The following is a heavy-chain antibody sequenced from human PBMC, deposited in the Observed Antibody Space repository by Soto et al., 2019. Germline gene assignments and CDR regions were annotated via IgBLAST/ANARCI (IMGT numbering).Heavy chain of an antibody. J-gene: IGHJ4*02. CDR3: ARGSGIVARPGKLEDVNYDY. D-gene: IGHD1-1*01. V-gene: IGHV4-34*01. Sequence: QVQLQQWGAGLVKPSETLSLSCAVYGQSFSGHSWAWIRQPPGEGLEWIGEINESGSTYYNPSLKSRVTISTDTSKNQFSLKLSSVSAADTAAYFCARGSGIVARPGKLEDVNYDYWGQGTLVNVSS. CDR1: GQSFSGHS. CDR2: INESGST.